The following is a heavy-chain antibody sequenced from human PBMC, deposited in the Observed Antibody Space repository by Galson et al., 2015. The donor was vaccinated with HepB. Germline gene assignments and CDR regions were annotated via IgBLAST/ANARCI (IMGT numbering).Heavy chain of an antibody. CDR2: ISSSSSYT. J-gene: IGHJ2*01. CDR1: GFTFSDYY. Sequence: SLRLSCAASGFTFSDYYMSWIRQAPGKGLEWVSYISSSSSYTNYADSVKGRFTISRDNAKNSLYLQMNSLRAEDTAVYYCARDRGSNCGGDCYSSPYWYFDLWGRGTLVTVSS. D-gene: IGHD2-21*02. V-gene: IGHV3-11*06. CDR3: ARDRGSNCGGDCYSSPYWYFDL.